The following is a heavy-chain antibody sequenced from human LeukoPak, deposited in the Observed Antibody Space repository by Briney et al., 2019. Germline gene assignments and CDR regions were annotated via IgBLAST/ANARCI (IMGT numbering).Heavy chain of an antibody. V-gene: IGHV1-69*05. D-gene: IGHD3-22*01. CDR3: ASGTLGTSSGYYETDY. Sequence: SVKVSCKASGGTFSSYAISWVRQAPGQGLGWMGRIIPIFGTANYAQKFQGRVTITTDESTSTAYMELSSLRSEDTAVYYCASGTLGTSSGYYETDYWGQGTLVTVSS. CDR1: GGTFSSYA. CDR2: IIPIFGTA. J-gene: IGHJ4*02.